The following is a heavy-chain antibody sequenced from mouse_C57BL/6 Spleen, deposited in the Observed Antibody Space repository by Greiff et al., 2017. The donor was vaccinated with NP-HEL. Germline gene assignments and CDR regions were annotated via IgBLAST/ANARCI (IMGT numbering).Heavy chain of an antibody. V-gene: IGHV8-12*01. CDR1: GFSLSTSGMG. Sequence: QVTLKVSGPGILQSSQTLSLTCSFSGFSLSTSGMGVSWIRQPSGKGLEWLAHIYWDDDKRYHPSLKSRLTISKDTSRNQVFLKITSVDTADTATDYCARRAIMVTTRGYYAMDYWGQGTSVTVSS. CDR2: IYWDDDK. CDR3: ARRAIMVTTRGYYAMDY. J-gene: IGHJ4*01. D-gene: IGHD2-2*01.